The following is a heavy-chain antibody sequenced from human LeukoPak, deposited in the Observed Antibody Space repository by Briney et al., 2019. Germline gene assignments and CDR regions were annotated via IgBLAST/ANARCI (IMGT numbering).Heavy chain of an antibody. V-gene: IGHV4-31*03. Sequence: PSQTLSLTCTVSGGSISSGGYYWSWIRQHPGKGLEWIGYIYYSGSTYYNPSLKSRVTISVDTSKNQFSLKLSSVTAADTAVYYCARGKDSPDYGDYLDYWGQGTLVTVSS. D-gene: IGHD4-17*01. CDR3: ARGKDSPDYGDYLDY. J-gene: IGHJ4*02. CDR2: IYYSGST. CDR1: GGSISSGGYY.